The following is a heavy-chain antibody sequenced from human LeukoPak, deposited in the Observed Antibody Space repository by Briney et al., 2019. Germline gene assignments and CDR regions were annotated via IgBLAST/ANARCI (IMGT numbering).Heavy chain of an antibody. CDR1: GFTFSNAW. CDR3: AKDHGQQQPPWYFDL. CDR2: IKSKTDGGTT. D-gene: IGHD6-13*01. V-gene: IGHV3-15*01. Sequence: PGGSLRLSCAASGFTFSNAWMSWVRQAPGKGLEWVGRIKSKTDGGTTDYAAPVKGRFTISRDDSKNTLYLQMNSLRAEDTAVYYCAKDHGQQQPPWYFDLWGRGTLVTVSS. J-gene: IGHJ2*01.